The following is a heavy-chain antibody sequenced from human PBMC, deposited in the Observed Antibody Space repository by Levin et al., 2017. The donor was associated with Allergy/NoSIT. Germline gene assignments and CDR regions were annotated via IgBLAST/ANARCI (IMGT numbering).Heavy chain of an antibody. CDR2: ISWDGGST. V-gene: IGHV3-43*01. D-gene: IGHD6-6*01. Sequence: PGGSLRLSCAASGFTFDDYTMHWVRQAPGKGLEWVSLISWDGGSTYYADSVKGRFTISRDNSKNSLYLQMNSLRTEDTALYYCAKDKSRSSTHFDYWGQGTLVTVSS. CDR1: GFTFDDYT. CDR3: AKDKSRSSTHFDY. J-gene: IGHJ4*02.